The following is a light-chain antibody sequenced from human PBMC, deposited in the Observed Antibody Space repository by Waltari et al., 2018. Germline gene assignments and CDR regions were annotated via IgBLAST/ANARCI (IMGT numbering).Light chain of an antibody. CDR3: QSYDSDLSVWV. Sequence: QPVLTQPPSVSGAPGPKVTIPCPGSSPHYGACFYVNCYRQLPGTAPKLLIFGNNNRPSGVPDRFSGSKSDTSASLAITGLQAEDEADYYCQSYDSDLSVWVFGGGTKMTVL. CDR2: GNN. V-gene: IGLV1-40*01. J-gene: IGLJ3*02. CDR1: SPHYGACFY.